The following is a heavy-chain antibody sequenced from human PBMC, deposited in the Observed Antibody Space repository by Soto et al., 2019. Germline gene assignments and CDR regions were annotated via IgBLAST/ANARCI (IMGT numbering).Heavy chain of an antibody. CDR3: ARRLDDRADEGFDV. CDR2: IIPLFGTT. J-gene: IGHJ3*01. V-gene: IGHV1-69*18. D-gene: IGHD3-16*01. Sequence: QVHLVQSGAEVRKPGSSVKVSCKSSGGTFSTYTIYWVRQAPGQGLAWMGRIIPLFGTTKYAQNFEDRVTITAEESTSTTYMELSSLRAEDTAVYYCARRLDDRADEGFDVWGEGTAVTVSA. CDR1: GGTFSTYT.